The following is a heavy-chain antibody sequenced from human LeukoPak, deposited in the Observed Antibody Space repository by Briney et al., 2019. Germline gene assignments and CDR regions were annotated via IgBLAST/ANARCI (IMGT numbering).Heavy chain of an antibody. D-gene: IGHD1-1*01. CDR2: ISGYNGNT. CDR3: ARDRAHGTDYFDY. V-gene: IGHV1-18*01. J-gene: IGHJ4*02. CDR1: GYTFSNYG. Sequence: ASVKVSCKASGYTFSNYGITWVRQAPGQGLEWMGWISGYNGNTNYAQKLQGRVTVTTDTSTSTAYMELRSLRSDDTALYSCARDRAHGTDYFDYWGQGTLVTVSS.